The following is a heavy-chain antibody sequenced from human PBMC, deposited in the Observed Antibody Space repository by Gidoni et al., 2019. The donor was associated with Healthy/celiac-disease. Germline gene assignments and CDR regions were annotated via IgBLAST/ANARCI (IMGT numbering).Heavy chain of an antibody. CDR3: AHRGVSAARSDAFDI. D-gene: IGHD6-6*01. V-gene: IGHV2-5*01. J-gene: IGHJ3*02. Sequence: QITLKESGPTLVKPTQTLTLTCTFSGFSLSTSGLGVGWIRQPPGKALEWLALIYWNDDKRYSPSLKSRLTITKDTSKNQVVLTMTNMDPVDTATYYCAHRGVSAARSDAFDIWGQGTMVTVSS. CDR2: IYWNDDK. CDR1: GFSLSTSGLG.